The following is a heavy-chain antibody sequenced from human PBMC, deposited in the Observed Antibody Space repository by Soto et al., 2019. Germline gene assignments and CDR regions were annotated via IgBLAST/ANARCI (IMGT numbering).Heavy chain of an antibody. D-gene: IGHD6-6*01. V-gene: IGHV3-15*07. Sequence: GGSLRLSCAASGFTFSNAWMNWVRQAPGKGLEWVGRIKSKTDGGTTDYAAPVKGRFTISRDDSKNTLYLQMNSLKTEDTAVYYCTTGYSSSLYYGMDVWGQGTTVTVSS. CDR3: TTGYSSSLYYGMDV. CDR1: GFTFSNAW. CDR2: IKSKTDGGTT. J-gene: IGHJ6*02.